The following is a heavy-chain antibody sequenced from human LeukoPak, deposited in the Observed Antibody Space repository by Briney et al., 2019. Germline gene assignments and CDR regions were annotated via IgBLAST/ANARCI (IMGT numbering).Heavy chain of an antibody. Sequence: ASVKVSCKASGHTFPGSGFSWVRQAPGQGLEWMGWISAYNGNTNYAQKLQGRVTMTTDTSTSTAYMELRSLRSDDTAVYYCARSSGPIDAFDIWGQGTMVTVSS. CDR1: GHTFPGSG. CDR2: ISAYNGNT. D-gene: IGHD3-10*01. V-gene: IGHV1-18*01. J-gene: IGHJ3*02. CDR3: ARSSGPIDAFDI.